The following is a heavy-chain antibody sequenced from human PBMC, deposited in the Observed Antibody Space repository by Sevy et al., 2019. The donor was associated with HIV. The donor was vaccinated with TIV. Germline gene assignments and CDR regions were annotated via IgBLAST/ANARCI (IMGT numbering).Heavy chain of an antibody. CDR2: IRYDGSNK. CDR1: GFTFSSYG. Sequence: QLGGSLRLSCAASGFTFSSYGMHWVRQAPGKGLEWVAFIRYDGSNKYYADSVKGRFTISRDNSKNTLYLQMNSLRAEDTAVYYCANSYCSSTCCYAYYFDYWGQGTLVTVSS. D-gene: IGHD2-2*01. CDR3: ANSYCSSTCCYAYYFDY. V-gene: IGHV3-30*02. J-gene: IGHJ4*02.